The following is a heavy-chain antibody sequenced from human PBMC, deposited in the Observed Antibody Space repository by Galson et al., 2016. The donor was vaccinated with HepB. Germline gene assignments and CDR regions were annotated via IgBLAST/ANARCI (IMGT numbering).Heavy chain of an antibody. CDR3: AREIGDPGGDYWYFDL. J-gene: IGHJ2*01. CDR2: IKSDGSST. V-gene: IGHV3-74*01. D-gene: IGHD3-10*01. CDR1: GFTFSSYW. Sequence: SLRLSCAASGFTFSSYWMHWVRQAPGKGLVWVSRIKSDGSSTSYADSVKGRFTISRDNAKNTLYLQMNSLRAEDTAVYYCAREIGDPGGDYWYFDLWGRGTLVTVSS.